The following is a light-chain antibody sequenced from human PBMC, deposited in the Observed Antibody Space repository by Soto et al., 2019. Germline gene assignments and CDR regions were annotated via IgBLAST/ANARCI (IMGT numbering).Light chain of an antibody. V-gene: IGKV4-1*01. J-gene: IGKJ5*01. Sequence: DIVMTQSPDSLAVSLGERATINCKSSQSVLYSSNNKNYVAWYQQRPGQPPKVLIYWAYTRESGVPERFSGNGSGTDFTLTISSLQAEDVAVYYCQQHYSTPITFGQGTRLEIK. CDR1: QSVLYSSNNKNY. CDR3: QQHYSTPIT. CDR2: WAY.